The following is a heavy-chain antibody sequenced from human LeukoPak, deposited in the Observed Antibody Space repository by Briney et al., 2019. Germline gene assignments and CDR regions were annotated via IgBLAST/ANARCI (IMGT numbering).Heavy chain of an antibody. CDR2: MNPNSGNT. CDR3: ARGRLTMVRGVTPPPDY. J-gene: IGHJ4*02. V-gene: IGHV1-8*01. Sequence: GASVKVSCKASGYTFTSYDINWVRQATGQGLEWMGWMNPNSGNTGYAQKFQGRVTMTRNTSISTAYMELSGLRSEDTAVYYCARGRLTMVRGVTPPPDYWGQGTLVTVSS. D-gene: IGHD3-10*01. CDR1: GYTFTSYD.